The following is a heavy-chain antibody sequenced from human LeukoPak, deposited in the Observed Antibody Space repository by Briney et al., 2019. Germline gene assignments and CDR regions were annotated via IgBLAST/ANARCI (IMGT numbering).Heavy chain of an antibody. J-gene: IGHJ3*02. CDR1: GGSITSYY. D-gene: IGHD2-21*01. V-gene: IGHV4-59*12. Sequence: SETLSLTCTVSGGSITSYYWTWIRQPPGKGLEWIGYIYYSGSTNYNPSLKSRVTISVDTSNNQFSLRLSSVTASDTAVYYCVRERTMVGGADIWGQGTKVTVSS. CDR2: IYYSGST. CDR3: VRERTMVGGADI.